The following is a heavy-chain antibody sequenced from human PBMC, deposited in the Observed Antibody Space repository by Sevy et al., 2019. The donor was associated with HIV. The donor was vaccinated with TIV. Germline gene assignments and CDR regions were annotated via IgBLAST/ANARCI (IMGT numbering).Heavy chain of an antibody. J-gene: IGHJ4*02. CDR1: QFNFNTYA. V-gene: IGHV3-33*02. CDR3: ATNMVHAGAYYSYFDY. CDR2: IWYDGSDA. Sequence: GGSLRLYCVGSQFNFNTYAIHWVRQAPGKGLEWVSMIWYDGSDAYYADSVKGRFAISRDNFTNTVFLQMNSLRAEDTAIYFCATNMVHAGAYYSYFDYWGQGSLVTVSS. D-gene: IGHD1-26*01.